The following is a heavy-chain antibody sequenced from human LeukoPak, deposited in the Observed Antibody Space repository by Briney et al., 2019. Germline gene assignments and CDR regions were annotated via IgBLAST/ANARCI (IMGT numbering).Heavy chain of an antibody. CDR1: GFTFSSYW. V-gene: IGHV3-74*01. CDR2: INSDGSST. Sequence: GGSLRLSCAASGFTFSSYWMHWVRQAPGKGLVWVSRINSDGSSTSYADSVKGRFTISRDNAKNTLYLQMNSLRAEDTAVYYCAKDYDLAAQRGDYWGQGTLVTVSS. J-gene: IGHJ4*02. CDR3: AKDYDLAAQRGDY. D-gene: IGHD5-12*01.